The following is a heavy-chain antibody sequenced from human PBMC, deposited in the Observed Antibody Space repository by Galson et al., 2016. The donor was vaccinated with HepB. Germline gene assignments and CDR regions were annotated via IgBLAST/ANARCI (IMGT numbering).Heavy chain of an antibody. Sequence: SLRLSCAASGFTFSISSMNWVRQAPGKGLEWVAFISKDGSNKYYADSVKGRFTISRDNSKNTLYLQMNSLRAEDTSIHYCARDPAPSLFPMIVAKDGFDIWGQGTMVTVSS. CDR2: ISKDGSNK. CDR1: GFTFSISS. CDR3: ARDPAPSLFPMIVAKDGFDI. V-gene: IGHV3-30*03. J-gene: IGHJ3*02. D-gene: IGHD3-22*01.